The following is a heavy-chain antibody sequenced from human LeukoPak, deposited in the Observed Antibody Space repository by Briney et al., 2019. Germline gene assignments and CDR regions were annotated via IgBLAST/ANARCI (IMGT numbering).Heavy chain of an antibody. CDR3: ARGHGPADLVVVITSYYFDY. D-gene: IGHD3-22*01. CDR2: INRSGST. CDR1: GGSFSGYY. Sequence: SETLSLTCAVYGGSFSGYYWSWIRQPPGKGLEWIGEINRSGSTNYNPSLKSRVTISVDTSKNQFSLKLSSVTAADTAVYYCARGHGPADLVVVITSYYFDYWGQGTLVTVSS. J-gene: IGHJ4*02. V-gene: IGHV4-34*01.